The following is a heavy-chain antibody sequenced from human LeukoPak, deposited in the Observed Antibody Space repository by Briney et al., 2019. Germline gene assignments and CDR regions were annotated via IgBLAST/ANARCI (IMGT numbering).Heavy chain of an antibody. CDR3: ANSANLDY. Sequence: GGSLRLSCAASGFTFSSYWMHWVRQAPGKGLEWVAVISYDGSNKYYADSVKGRFTISRDNSKNTLYLQMNSLRAEDTAVYYCANSANLDYWGQGTLVTVSS. CDR2: ISYDGSNK. CDR1: GFTFSSYW. J-gene: IGHJ4*02. D-gene: IGHD4/OR15-4a*01. V-gene: IGHV3-30*18.